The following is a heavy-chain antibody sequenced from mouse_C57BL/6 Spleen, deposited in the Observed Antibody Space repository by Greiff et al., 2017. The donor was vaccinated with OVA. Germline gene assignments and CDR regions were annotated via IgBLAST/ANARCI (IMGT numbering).Heavy chain of an antibody. Sequence: QVQLQQPGAELVKPGASVKLSCKASGYTFTSYWMHWVKQRPGQGLEWIGMIHPNSGGTNYNEKFKSKATLTVDKSSSTAYMQLNSLTSEDSAVYYCSREEGSSYYFDYWGQGTTLTVSS. V-gene: IGHV1-64*01. J-gene: IGHJ2*01. CDR2: IHPNSGGT. D-gene: IGHD1-1*01. CDR1: GYTFTSYW. CDR3: SREEGSSYYFDY.